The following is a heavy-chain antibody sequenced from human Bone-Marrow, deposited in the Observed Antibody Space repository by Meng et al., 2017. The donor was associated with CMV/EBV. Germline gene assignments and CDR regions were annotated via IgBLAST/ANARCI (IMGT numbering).Heavy chain of an antibody. D-gene: IGHD2-21*01. J-gene: IGHJ4*02. CDR3: ASITLWYTRFDY. CDR2: IYYSGST. CDR1: GGSISSYY. V-gene: IGHV4-59*01. Sequence: SETLSLTCTVSGGSISSYYWSWIRQPPGKGLEWIGYIYYSGSTNYNPSLKSRVTISVDTSKNQFSLKLSSVTAADTAIYYCASITLWYTRFDYWGQGTLVTVSS.